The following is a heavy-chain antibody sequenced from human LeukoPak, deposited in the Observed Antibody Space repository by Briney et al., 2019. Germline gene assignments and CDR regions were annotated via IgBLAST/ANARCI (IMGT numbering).Heavy chain of an antibody. Sequence: ASVKVSCKASGYTFNGFYLHSVRQAPGHGLEWMGWINPNSGGTNYAQKFQGRVTMTRDTSISTAYMELSRLRSDDTAVYYCARWMATVTTPDYWGQGTLVTVSS. V-gene: IGHV1-2*02. CDR2: INPNSGGT. CDR1: GYTFNGFY. CDR3: ARWMATVTTPDY. J-gene: IGHJ4*02. D-gene: IGHD4-11*01.